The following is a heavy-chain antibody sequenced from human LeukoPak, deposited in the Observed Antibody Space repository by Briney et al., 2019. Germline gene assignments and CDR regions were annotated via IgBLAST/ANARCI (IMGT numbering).Heavy chain of an antibody. CDR3: ARRGGGSSRMDV. Sequence: GGSLRLSCAASGFTFSSYWMTWVGQAPGKGLEWVANIYKDGSEKHYVDSVKGRFTISRDNAEKSLYLQMSSLRVEDTAVYYCARRGGGSSRMDVWGQGTTVTVSS. CDR2: IYKDGSEK. CDR1: GFTFSSYW. V-gene: IGHV3-7*01. J-gene: IGHJ6*02. D-gene: IGHD3-10*01.